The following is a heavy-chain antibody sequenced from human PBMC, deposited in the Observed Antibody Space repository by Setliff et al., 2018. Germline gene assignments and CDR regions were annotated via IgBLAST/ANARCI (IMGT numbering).Heavy chain of an antibody. CDR1: GFTFSNYG. CDR3: ASGHRYGYLFEY. CDR2: ISTSGSTI. D-gene: IGHD5-18*01. J-gene: IGHJ4*02. V-gene: IGHV3-48*04. Sequence: WGSLRLSCAASGFTFSNYGMTWVRQAPGKGLEWISYISTSGSTIYYADSVKGRFTISRDNAKNSLYLQMNSLRAEDTAVYYCASGHRYGYLFEYWGQGTLVTVSS.